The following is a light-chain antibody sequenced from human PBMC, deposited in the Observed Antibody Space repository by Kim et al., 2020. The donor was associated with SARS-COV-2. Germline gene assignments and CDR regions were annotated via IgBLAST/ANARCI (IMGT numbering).Light chain of an antibody. CDR3: QAWDSNTKVV. Sequence: SYELTQPPSVSVSPGQTASITCSGDKLGDKYACWYQQKPGQSPVLVIYQDSKRPSGIPERFSGSNSGNTATLTISGTQAMDEADYYCQAWDSNTKVVFGGGTQLTVL. V-gene: IGLV3-1*01. J-gene: IGLJ2*01. CDR2: QDS. CDR1: KLGDKY.